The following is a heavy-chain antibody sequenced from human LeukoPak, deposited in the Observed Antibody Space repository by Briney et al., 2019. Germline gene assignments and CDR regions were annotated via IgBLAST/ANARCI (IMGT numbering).Heavy chain of an antibody. CDR2: VHYSGNT. J-gene: IGHJ6*02. CDR1: GGSISGYY. Sequence: PSETLSLTCTVSGGSISGYYWSWIRQPPGKGLEWIGFVHYSGNTKYNPSLQSRVTMSVDTAKNQFTLKLSSVTAADTAVYYCARGIVGAVIYYYYGMDVWGQGTTVTVSS. D-gene: IGHD1-26*01. CDR3: ARGIVGAVIYYYYGMDV. V-gene: IGHV4-59*08.